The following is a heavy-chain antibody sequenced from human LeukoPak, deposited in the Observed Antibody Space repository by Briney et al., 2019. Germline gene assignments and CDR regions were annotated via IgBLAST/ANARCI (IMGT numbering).Heavy chain of an antibody. D-gene: IGHD4-23*01. CDR1: GFIFDNYA. J-gene: IGHJ4*02. CDR3: AKDGYGGPDY. CDR2: ISGSGVDT. Sequence: GGSLRLSCAASGFIFDNYAMSWVRQAPGKGLEWVSGISGSGVDTYYADSVKGRFTISRDNSKNTLYLQMNTLGTEDTAVYYCAKDGYGGPDYWGQGTLVTVSS. V-gene: IGHV3-23*01.